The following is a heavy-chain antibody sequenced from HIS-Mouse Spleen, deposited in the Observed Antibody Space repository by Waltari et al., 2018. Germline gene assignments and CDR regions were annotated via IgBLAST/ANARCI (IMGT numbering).Heavy chain of an antibody. D-gene: IGHD6-13*01. V-gene: IGHV4-39*07. CDR2: IYYSGRT. CDR1: GGSISSSSYY. J-gene: IGHJ2*01. CDR3: AREIPYSSSWYDWYFDL. Sequence: QLQLQESGPGLVKPSETLSLTCTVSGGSISSSSYYWGWIRQPPGKGLECIGSIYYSGRTDYNPSLKSRVTISVDTSKNQFSLKLSSVTAADTAVYYCAREIPYSSSWYDWYFDLWGRGTLVTVSS.